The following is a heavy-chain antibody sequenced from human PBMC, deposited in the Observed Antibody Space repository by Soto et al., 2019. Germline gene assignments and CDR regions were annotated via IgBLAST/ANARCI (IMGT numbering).Heavy chain of an antibody. Sequence: GGSLRLSCAASGFTFSSYAMSWVRQAPGKGLEWVSAISGSGGSTYYADSVKDRFTISRDNSKNTLYLQMNSLRAENTAVYYCAKDKDQSIAAFDYWGQGTLVTVSS. D-gene: IGHD6-6*01. V-gene: IGHV3-23*01. J-gene: IGHJ4*02. CDR1: GFTFSSYA. CDR2: ISGSGGST. CDR3: AKDKDQSIAAFDY.